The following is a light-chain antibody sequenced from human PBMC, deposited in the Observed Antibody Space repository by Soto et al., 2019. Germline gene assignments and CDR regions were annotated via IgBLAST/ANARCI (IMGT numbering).Light chain of an antibody. CDR1: QGVNSSY. CDR2: GAS. Sequence: EIGLTQSRGTLSLSPGERATRACRASQGVNSSYLAWYQQKPGRAPRLLIYGASGRATGIPDRFSGSGSGTDFTLTISSLEPEDFAVYYCQQYGSLPMYTFGQGTKLEIK. J-gene: IGKJ2*01. CDR3: QQYGSLPMYT. V-gene: IGKV3-20*01.